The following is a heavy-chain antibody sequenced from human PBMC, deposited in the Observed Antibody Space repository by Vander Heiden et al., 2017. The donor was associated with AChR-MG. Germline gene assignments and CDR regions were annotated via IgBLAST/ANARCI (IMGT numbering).Heavy chain of an antibody. CDR1: GFSFTNAW. J-gene: IGHJ4*02. D-gene: IGHD3-22*01. CDR3: TTAHYYDSTYDY. CDR2: IKGKSDDWTT. Sequence: EVQLVESGGGLVKSGGSLRLSCAASGFSFTNAWMSWVRQAPGKGLEWVGRIKGKSDDWTTDYAAPVKGRFTMSRDDSKTAVYLQMNSLETEDTAVYFCTTAHYYDSTYDYWGQGTLVTVS. V-gene: IGHV3-15*01.